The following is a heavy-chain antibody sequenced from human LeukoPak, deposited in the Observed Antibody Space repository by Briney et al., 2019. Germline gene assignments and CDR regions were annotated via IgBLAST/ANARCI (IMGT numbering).Heavy chain of an antibody. CDR3: AKYNWNDGDFDY. V-gene: IGHV3-23*01. J-gene: IGHJ4*02. CDR2: ISGSGGST. Sequence: GSLRLSCVASGFTFGKYWMSWVRQAPGKGLEWVSSISGSGGSTYYADSVKGRFTISRDNSKNTLYVQMNSLRAEDTAVYYCAKYNWNDGDFDYWGQGTLVTVSS. D-gene: IGHD1-20*01. CDR1: GFTFGKYW.